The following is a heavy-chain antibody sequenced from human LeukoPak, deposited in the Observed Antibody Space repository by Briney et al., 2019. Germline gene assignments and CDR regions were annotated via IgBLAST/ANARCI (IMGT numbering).Heavy chain of an antibody. CDR3: ARGRATVTAKGRLDY. CDR1: GYTFTGYY. D-gene: IGHD4-11*01. V-gene: IGHV1-8*03. CDR2: MNPNSGNT. J-gene: IGHJ4*02. Sequence: ASVKVSCKTSGYTFTGYYIHWVRQAPGQGLEWMGWMNPNSGNTGYTQKFQGRVTITRNTSISTAYRELSSLRSEDTAVYYCARGRATVTAKGRLDYWGQGTLVTVSS.